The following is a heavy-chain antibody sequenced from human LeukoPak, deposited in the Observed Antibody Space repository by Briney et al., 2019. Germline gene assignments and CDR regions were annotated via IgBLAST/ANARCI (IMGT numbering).Heavy chain of an antibody. D-gene: IGHD6-19*01. CDR3: ARHSSGWYSREIDY. Sequence: SETLSLTCTVSGGSISSGGYYWSWIRQPPGKGLEWIGYIYHSGSTYYNPSLKSRVTISVDRSKNQFSLKLSSVTAADTAVYYCARHSSGWYSREIDYWGQGTLVTVSS. CDR2: IYHSGST. CDR1: GGSISSGGYY. J-gene: IGHJ4*02. V-gene: IGHV4-30-2*01.